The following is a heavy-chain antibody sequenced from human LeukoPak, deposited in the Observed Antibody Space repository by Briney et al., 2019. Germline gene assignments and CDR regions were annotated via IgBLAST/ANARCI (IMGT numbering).Heavy chain of an antibody. J-gene: IGHJ4*02. V-gene: IGHV7-4-1*02. CDR3: ARAVGYCSDTACYLGY. Sequence: ASVKVSCKASGYTFTSYAMHWVRQAPGQGLEWMGWINTKTGNPTYAQGFTGRFVFSLDTSVSTAYLQISSLKAEDTAVYYCARAVGYCSDTACYLGYWGQGTLVTVSS. CDR2: INTKTGNP. D-gene: IGHD2-2*01. CDR1: GYTFTSYA.